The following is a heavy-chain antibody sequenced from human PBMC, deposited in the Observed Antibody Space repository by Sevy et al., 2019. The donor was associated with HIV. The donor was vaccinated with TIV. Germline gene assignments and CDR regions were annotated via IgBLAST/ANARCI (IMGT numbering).Heavy chain of an antibody. Sequence: SGPTLVNPTQTLTLTCTFSGFSLSTSGVGVGWIRQPPGKALEWLALIYWNDDKRYSPSLKSRLTITKDTSKNQVVLTMTNMDPVDTATYYCAHSRQITFGGVIASYYYYGMDVWGQGTTVTVSS. CDR1: GFSLSTSGVG. J-gene: IGHJ6*02. D-gene: IGHD3-16*02. V-gene: IGHV2-5*01. CDR2: IYWNDDK. CDR3: AHSRQITFGGVIASYYYYGMDV.